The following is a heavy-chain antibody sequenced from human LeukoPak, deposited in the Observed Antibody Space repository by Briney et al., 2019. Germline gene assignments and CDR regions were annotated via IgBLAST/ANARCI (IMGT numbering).Heavy chain of an antibody. Sequence: SETLSLTCTVSGYSISSGYYWGWIRQPPGQGLEWIGYIYWSGGTNYNPSLRSRVTISVDTSKNQFSLKLTSMTAADTAVYYCAGDYDSSGYYYDYWGQGTLVTVSS. J-gene: IGHJ4*02. CDR1: GYSISSGYY. D-gene: IGHD3-22*01. V-gene: IGHV4-38-2*02. CDR2: IYWSGGT. CDR3: AGDYDSSGYYYDY.